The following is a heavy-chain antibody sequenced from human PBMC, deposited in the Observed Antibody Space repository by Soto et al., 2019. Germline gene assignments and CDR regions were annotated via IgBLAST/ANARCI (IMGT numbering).Heavy chain of an antibody. CDR3: ARVVVVVAATFDY. CDR2: INAGNGNT. J-gene: IGHJ4*02. Sequence: GASVEVSWKACGYAFTSCALRWVRHSPGQRLEWMGWINAGNGNTKYSQKFQGRVTITRDTSASTAYMELSSLRSEDTAVYYCARVVVVVAATFDYWGQGTLVTVSS. D-gene: IGHD2-15*01. CDR1: GYAFTSCA. V-gene: IGHV1-3*01.